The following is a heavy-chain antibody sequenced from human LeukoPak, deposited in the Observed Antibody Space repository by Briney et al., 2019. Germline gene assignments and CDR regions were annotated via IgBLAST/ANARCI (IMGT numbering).Heavy chain of an antibody. J-gene: IGHJ5*02. V-gene: IGHV3-23*01. CDR2: ISGSGGST. D-gene: IGHD5-18*01. Sequence: GGSLRLSCAASGFTFSSYAMSWVRQAPGKGLEWVSAISGSGGSTYYADSVKGRFTISRDNSKNTLYLQMNSLRAEDTAVYYCAALQSNTAMAYNWFGPWGQGTLVTVSS. CDR1: GFTFSSYA. CDR3: AALQSNTAMAYNWFGP.